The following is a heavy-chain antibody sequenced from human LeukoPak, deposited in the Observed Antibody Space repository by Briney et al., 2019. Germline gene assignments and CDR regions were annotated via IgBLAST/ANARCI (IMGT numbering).Heavy chain of an antibody. J-gene: IGHJ4*02. CDR1: GFTFSSYS. CDR2: VSSSSSTI. V-gene: IGHV3-48*04. CDR3: ARDQLYCGGPTCYRTGDDS. Sequence: GGSLRLSCAASGFTFSSYSMNWVRQAPGKGLEWVSYVSSSSSTIYYADSVKVRFTISRDNAKNSLYLQMNSLRAEDTAVYYCARDQLYCGGPTCYRTGDDSWGQGTLVTVSS. D-gene: IGHD2-2*02.